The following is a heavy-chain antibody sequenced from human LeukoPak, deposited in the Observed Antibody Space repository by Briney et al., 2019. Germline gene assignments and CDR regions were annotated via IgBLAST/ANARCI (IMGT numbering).Heavy chain of an antibody. CDR3: TTDFWSGYFYFDY. D-gene: IGHD3-3*01. CDR2: IKSKTDGGTT. J-gene: IGHJ4*02. Sequence: GGSLRLSCAASGFTFSNAWMSWVRQAPGKGLEWVGRIKSKTDGGTTDYAAPVKGRFTISRDDSKNTLYLQMNSLKTEDTAVYYCTTDFWSGYFYFDYWGQGTLVTVSS. CDR1: GFTFSNAW. V-gene: IGHV3-15*01.